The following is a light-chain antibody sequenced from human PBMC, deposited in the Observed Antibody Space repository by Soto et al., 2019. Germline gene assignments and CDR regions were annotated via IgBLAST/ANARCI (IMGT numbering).Light chain of an antibody. Sequence: ALTQPASVSGSPGQSITISCTGTSSDVGGYNYVSWYQQHPGKAPKLMIYDVSNRPSGVSNRFSGSKSGNTASLTISGLQAEDEADYYCSSYTSSSTLLFGTGTKLTVL. CDR2: DVS. CDR1: SSDVGGYNY. J-gene: IGLJ1*01. V-gene: IGLV2-14*01. CDR3: SSYTSSSTLL.